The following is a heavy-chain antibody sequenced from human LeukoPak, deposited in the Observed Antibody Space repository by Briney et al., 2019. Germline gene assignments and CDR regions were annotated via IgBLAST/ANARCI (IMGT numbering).Heavy chain of an antibody. J-gene: IGHJ4*02. V-gene: IGHV4-34*01. D-gene: IGHD3-10*01. Sequence: SETLSLTCAVYGGSFSGYYWSWIRQPPGKGVEWIGEINHSGSTNYNPSLKSRVIISVDTSKNQFSLKLSSVTAADTAVYYCARLYGSGSYYRHWGQGILVTVSS. CDR3: ARLYGSGSYYRH. CDR1: GGSFSGYY. CDR2: INHSGST.